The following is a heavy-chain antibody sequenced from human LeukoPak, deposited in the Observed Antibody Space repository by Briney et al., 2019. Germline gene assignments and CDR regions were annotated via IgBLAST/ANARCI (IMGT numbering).Heavy chain of an antibody. Sequence: GASVKVSCKASGYTFTGYYMHWVRQAPGQGLEWMGWINPNSGGTNYAQKLQGRVTMTTDTSTSTAYMELRSLRSDDTAVYYCARGYFDWLLHDYYYYGMDVWGQGTTVTVSS. CDR2: INPNSGGT. V-gene: IGHV1-2*02. D-gene: IGHD3-9*01. CDR1: GYTFTGYY. CDR3: ARGYFDWLLHDYYYYGMDV. J-gene: IGHJ6*02.